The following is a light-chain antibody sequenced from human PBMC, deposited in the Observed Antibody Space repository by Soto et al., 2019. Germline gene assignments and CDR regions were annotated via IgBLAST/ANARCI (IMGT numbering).Light chain of an antibody. CDR2: YDS. V-gene: IGLV3-21*04. CDR3: QVWDDSRDHYV. Sequence: SYELTQPPSVSVAPGEKARITCGGSNIGIKSVHWYQQKPGPAPVVVIHYDSDRPSGIPERFSGSNSGITATLTISRVEAEDEADYYCQVWDDSRDHYVFGTGTKLTVL. CDR1: NIGIKS. J-gene: IGLJ1*01.